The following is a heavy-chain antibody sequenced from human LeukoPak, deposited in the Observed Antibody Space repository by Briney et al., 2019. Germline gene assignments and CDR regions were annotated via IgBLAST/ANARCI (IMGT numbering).Heavy chain of an antibody. CDR1: GFNFNSYT. D-gene: IGHD5-12*01. V-gene: IGHV3-23*01. Sequence: GGSLRLSCAASGFNFNSYTMTWVRQAPGKGLEWVSSISGSGGSTYYADSVKGRFTISRDNEKYTLYLRMKSLGVEDTAMYYCAKGALRGYSAPGVFDMWGHGTKVTVSA. CDR3: AKGALRGYSAPGVFDM. J-gene: IGHJ3*02. CDR2: ISGSGGST.